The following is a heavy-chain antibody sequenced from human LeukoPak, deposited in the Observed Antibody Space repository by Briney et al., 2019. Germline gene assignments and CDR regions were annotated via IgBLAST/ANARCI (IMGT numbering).Heavy chain of an antibody. Sequence: TSETLSLTCTVSGGSISSSSYYWGWIRQPPGKGLDWIGSIYYSGSTYYNPSLKSRFTISVDTSKNQFSLKLSSVTAADTAVYYCVNYYDSSDYQQPNHFDYWGQGTLVTVSS. CDR1: GGSISSSSYY. V-gene: IGHV4-39*01. CDR2: IYYSGST. D-gene: IGHD3-22*01. J-gene: IGHJ4*02. CDR3: VNYYDSSDYQQPNHFDY.